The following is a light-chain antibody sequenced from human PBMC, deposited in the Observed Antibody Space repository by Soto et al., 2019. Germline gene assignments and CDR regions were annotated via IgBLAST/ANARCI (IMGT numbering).Light chain of an antibody. V-gene: IGKV3-15*01. CDR2: GAS. CDR3: QLYNNWPPYT. J-gene: IGKJ2*01. Sequence: EIVMTQSPATLSVSPGERATLSCRASQSVSSNLAWYQQKPGQAPRLLIYGASTMATGIPARFSGSGSGPEFTLTISRLQSEACAVYYCQLYNNWPPYTFGQGTKLEIK. CDR1: QSVSSN.